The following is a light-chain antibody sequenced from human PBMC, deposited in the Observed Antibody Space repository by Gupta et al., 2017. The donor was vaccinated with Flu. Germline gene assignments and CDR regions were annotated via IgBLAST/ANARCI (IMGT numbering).Light chain of an antibody. Sequence: QSALTPPASVSGSPGQSITILCTATSSDVGAYEYVAWYQQHPAKAPKLMIYVLSNRPSGVSNRFSGSKAANTAAPTTSGLQTEEEADYYYSSYTSSSTDGGFGGGTKLTVL. CDR2: VLS. V-gene: IGLV2-14*01. J-gene: IGLJ2*01. CDR1: SSDVGAYEY. CDR3: SSYTSSSTDGG.